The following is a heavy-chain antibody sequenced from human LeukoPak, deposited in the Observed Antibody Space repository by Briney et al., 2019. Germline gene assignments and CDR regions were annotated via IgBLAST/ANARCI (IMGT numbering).Heavy chain of an antibody. J-gene: IGHJ4*02. CDR3: ARDRSNWNYFDY. Sequence: SSETLSLICTVSGGSISSYYWSWIRQPPGKGLEWIGYIYYSGSTNYNPSLKSRVTISVDTSKDQSSLKLSSVTAADTAVYYCARDRSNWNYFDYWGQGTLVTVSS. CDR1: GGSISSYY. V-gene: IGHV4-59*01. D-gene: IGHD1-20*01. CDR2: IYYSGST.